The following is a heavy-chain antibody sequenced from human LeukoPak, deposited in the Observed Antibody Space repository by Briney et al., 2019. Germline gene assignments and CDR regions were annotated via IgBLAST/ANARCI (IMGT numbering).Heavy chain of an antibody. CDR2: INPNSGGT. V-gene: IGHV1-2*02. D-gene: IGHD5-12*01. CDR3: ASGEDASGYDPYYYYMDV. CDR1: GYTFTGYY. J-gene: IGHJ6*03. Sequence: ASVKVSCKASGYTFTGYYMHWVRQAPGQGLEWMGWINPNSGGTNYAQKFQGRVTMTRDTSISTAYMELSRLRSDDTAVYYCASGEDASGYDPYYYYMDVWGKGTTVTVSS.